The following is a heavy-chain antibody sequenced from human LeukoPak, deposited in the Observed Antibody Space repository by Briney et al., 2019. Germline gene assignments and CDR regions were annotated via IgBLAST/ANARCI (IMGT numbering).Heavy chain of an antibody. Sequence: SETLSLTCAVYGGSFSGYYWSWIRQPPGKGLEWIGEINHSGSTNYNPSLKSRVTISVDTSKNQFSLKLSSVTAADTAVYYCATARSGVNANEFFDYWGQETLVTVSS. J-gene: IGHJ4*02. CDR2: INHSGST. CDR1: GGSFSGYY. V-gene: IGHV4-34*01. CDR3: ATARSGVNANEFFDY. D-gene: IGHD3-10*01.